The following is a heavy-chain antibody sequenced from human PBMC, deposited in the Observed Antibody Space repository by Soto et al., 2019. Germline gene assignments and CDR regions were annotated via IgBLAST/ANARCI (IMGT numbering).Heavy chain of an antibody. Sequence: QLQLQESGPGLVKPSETLSLTCTVSGGSISSSSYYWGWIRQPPGKGLEWIGSIYYSGSTYYNPSLKSRVTISVDTSKNQFSLKLSSVTAADTAVYYCARIAAAGTRYYYYGTDVWGQGTTVTVSS. CDR1: GGSISSSSYY. V-gene: IGHV4-39*01. D-gene: IGHD6-13*01. CDR2: IYYSGST. J-gene: IGHJ6*02. CDR3: ARIAAAGTRYYYYGTDV.